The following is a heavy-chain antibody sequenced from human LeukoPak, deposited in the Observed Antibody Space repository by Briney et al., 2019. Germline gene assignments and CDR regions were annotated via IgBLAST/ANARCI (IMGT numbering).Heavy chain of an antibody. CDR2: IYPGDSDT. V-gene: IGHV5-51*01. Sequence: PGESLKISCKGSGYSFTSYWVGWVRQMPGKGLEWMGIIYPGDSDTRYSPSLQGQFTISADKSISTAYLQWSSLKASDTAMYYCAGQVDIVATIGLDAYDIWGQGTMVTVSS. CDR1: GYSFTSYW. J-gene: IGHJ3*02. CDR3: AGQVDIVATIGLDAYDI. D-gene: IGHD5-12*01.